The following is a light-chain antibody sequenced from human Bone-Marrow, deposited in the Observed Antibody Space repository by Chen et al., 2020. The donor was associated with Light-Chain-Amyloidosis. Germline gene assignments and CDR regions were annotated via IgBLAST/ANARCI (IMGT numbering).Light chain of an antibody. Sequence: QSALTQPASAPGSLGRSITTSCTGTSSDVGGDNHVSWYQQHPDKAPKLMIYEVTNRPSWVPDRFSGSKSDNTASLTISGLQTEDEADYFCSSYTITNTLVFGSGTRVTVL. V-gene: IGLV2-14*01. CDR2: EVT. CDR3: SSYTITNTLV. J-gene: IGLJ1*01. CDR1: SSDVGGDNH.